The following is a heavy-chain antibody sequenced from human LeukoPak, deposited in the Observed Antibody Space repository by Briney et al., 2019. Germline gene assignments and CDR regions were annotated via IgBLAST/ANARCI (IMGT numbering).Heavy chain of an antibody. Sequence: ASVKVSCKASGYTFTSYYMHWVRQAPGQGLEWMGIINPSGGSTSYAQKFQGRVTITADESTSTAYMELSSLRSEDTAVYYCAREDSSYSSGVWGQGTLVTVSS. CDR2: INPSGGST. CDR3: AREDSSYSSGV. V-gene: IGHV1-46*01. D-gene: IGHD6-19*01. CDR1: GYTFTSYY. J-gene: IGHJ4*02.